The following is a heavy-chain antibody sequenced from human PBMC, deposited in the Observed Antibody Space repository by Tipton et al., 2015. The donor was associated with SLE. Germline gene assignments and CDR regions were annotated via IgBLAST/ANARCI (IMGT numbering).Heavy chain of an antibody. CDR2: ISAYNGNT. V-gene: IGHV1-18*01. D-gene: IGHD6-19*01. CDR3: AREHSSGMYSYYYGMDV. CDR1: GYTFTSYG. J-gene: IGHJ6*02. Sequence: QVQLVQSGAEVKKPGASVKVSCKASGYTFTSYGISWVRQAPGQGLEWMGWISAYNGNTNYAQKLQGRVTMTTDTSTSTTYLELRSLRSDDTAVYYCAREHSSGMYSYYYGMDVWGQGTTVTVSS.